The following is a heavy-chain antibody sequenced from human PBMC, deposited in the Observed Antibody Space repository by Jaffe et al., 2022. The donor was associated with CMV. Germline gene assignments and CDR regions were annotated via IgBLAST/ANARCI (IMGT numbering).Heavy chain of an antibody. CDR2: IGTAGDT. CDR1: GFTFSSYD. J-gene: IGHJ5*02. V-gene: IGHV3-13*01. D-gene: IGHD7-27*01. CDR3: ARAVNGDWFDP. Sequence: EVQLVESGGGLVQPGGSLRLSCAASGFTFSSYDMHWVRQATGKGLEWVSAIGTAGDTYYPGSVKGRFTISRENAKNSLYLQMNSLRAGDTAVYYCARAVNGDWFDPWGQGTLVTVSS.